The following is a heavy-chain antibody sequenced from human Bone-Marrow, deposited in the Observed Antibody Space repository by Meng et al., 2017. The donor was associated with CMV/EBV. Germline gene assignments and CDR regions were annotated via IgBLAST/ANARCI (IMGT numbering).Heavy chain of an antibody. Sequence: QGQLGQSVAKVKKPGASAKVSCRGSRYTSSDYYIRWGRQAPGQLLWWRGLINPKDDKNNAQHFQGSVPMTRDMSINTVYMELSRTTSDDTAVYYCARSSGWSRFGYWSLGTLVTVSS. CDR3: ARSSGWSRFGY. D-gene: IGHD6-19*01. CDR2: INPKDDK. J-gene: IGHJ4*02. CDR1: RYTSSDYY. V-gene: IGHV1-2*02.